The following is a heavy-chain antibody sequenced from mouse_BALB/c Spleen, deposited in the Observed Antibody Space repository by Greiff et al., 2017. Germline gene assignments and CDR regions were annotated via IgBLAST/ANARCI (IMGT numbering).Heavy chain of an antibody. CDR3: ARMGIRDAMDY. J-gene: IGHJ4*01. Sequence: EVMLVESGGDLVKPGGSLKLSCAASGFTFSSYGMSWVRQTPDKRLEWVATISSGGSYTYYPDSVKGRFTISRDNAKNTLYLQMSSLKSEDTAMYYCARMGIRDAMDYWGQGTSVTVSS. CDR1: GFTFSSYG. V-gene: IGHV5-6*01. CDR2: ISSGGSYT.